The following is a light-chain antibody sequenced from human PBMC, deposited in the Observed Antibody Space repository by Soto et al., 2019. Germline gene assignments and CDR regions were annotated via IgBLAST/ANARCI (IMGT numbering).Light chain of an antibody. J-gene: IGLJ1*01. CDR1: STDVGAYNY. CDR3: ISYTCKIASYV. Sequence: QSALAQPASVSGSPGQTITISCTGTSTDVGAYNYVAWYQQHPGKAPKLIIYEVTNRPSGVSYRFSASKSGNTASLTISGLHSVDEADYYCISYTCKIASYVFGTGTKVTVL. V-gene: IGLV2-14*01. CDR2: EVT.